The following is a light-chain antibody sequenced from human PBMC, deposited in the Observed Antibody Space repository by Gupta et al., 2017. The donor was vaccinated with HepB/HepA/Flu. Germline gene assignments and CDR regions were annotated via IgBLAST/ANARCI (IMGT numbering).Light chain of an antibody. Sequence: DIQMTQSPSSVSASVGDRLTITCRASHDISSWLAWYQQTPGQVPKLLIHGASHWEGGVPSRFSGSGSGTDFTLTISNLQPEDFAVYYCQQEKTFPLAFGGGTKVEIK. CDR2: GAS. CDR3: QQEKTFPLA. J-gene: IGKJ4*01. CDR1: HDISSW. V-gene: IGKV1-12*01.